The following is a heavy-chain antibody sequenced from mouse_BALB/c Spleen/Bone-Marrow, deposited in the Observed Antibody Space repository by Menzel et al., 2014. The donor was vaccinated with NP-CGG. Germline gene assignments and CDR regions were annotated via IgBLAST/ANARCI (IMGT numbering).Heavy chain of an antibody. CDR1: GYAFTNYL. CDR3: ARCLTGTSALDF. CDR2: INPGSGGT. Sequence: QVQLQQPGAELVRPGTSVKVSCKASGYAFTNYLIEWVKQRPGQGLEWIGVINPGSGGTNYNEKFRGKATLTADKSSSTAYMQLSSLTSDDSAVYFCARCLTGTSALDFWGQGTSVPVSS. D-gene: IGHD4-1*01. V-gene: IGHV1-54*01. J-gene: IGHJ4*01.